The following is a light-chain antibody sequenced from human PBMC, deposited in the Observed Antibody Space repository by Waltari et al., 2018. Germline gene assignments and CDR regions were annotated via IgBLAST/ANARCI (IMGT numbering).Light chain of an antibody. CDR1: QSVRTN. Sequence: EIVMTQSPATLSVSPGERATLSCRASQSVRTNLAWYQQKPGQAPRLLIYGASTRATGIPARFSGSGSGTEFTLTISSLQSEDFAVYYCQQCNTWPLSFGPGTKVDI. J-gene: IGKJ3*01. CDR3: QQCNTWPLS. CDR2: GAS. V-gene: IGKV3-15*01.